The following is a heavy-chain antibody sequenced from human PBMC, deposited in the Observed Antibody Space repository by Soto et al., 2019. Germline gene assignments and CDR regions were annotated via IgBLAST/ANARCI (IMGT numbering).Heavy chain of an antibody. CDR3: ASSGWSEDFYYYYGMDV. V-gene: IGHV4-4*02. Sequence: SETLSLTCTVSGDSVTRSNWWSWVRQSPGKGLEWIGEIYHSGNTKYNPSLKSRVTISVDKSKSQFSLHLTSVTAADTAVYYCASSGWSEDFYYYYGMDVWGQGTTVTVSS. J-gene: IGHJ6*02. D-gene: IGHD6-19*01. CDR2: IYHSGNT. CDR1: GDSVTRSNW.